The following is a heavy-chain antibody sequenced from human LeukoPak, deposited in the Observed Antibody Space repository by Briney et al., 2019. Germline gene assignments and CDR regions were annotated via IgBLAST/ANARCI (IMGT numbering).Heavy chain of an antibody. CDR2: ISSSSSTT. D-gene: IGHD4-23*01. CDR1: GFTFSSYS. CDR3: ARGPLESFAAVGTEFDY. J-gene: IGHJ4*02. V-gene: IGHV3-48*01. Sequence: GGSLRLSCAASGFTFSSYSMNWVRQAPGKGLEWVSYISSSSSTTYYADSVKGRFTISRDNAKNSLYLQMNSLRAEDTAVYYCARGPLESFAAVGTEFDYWGQGTLVTVSS.